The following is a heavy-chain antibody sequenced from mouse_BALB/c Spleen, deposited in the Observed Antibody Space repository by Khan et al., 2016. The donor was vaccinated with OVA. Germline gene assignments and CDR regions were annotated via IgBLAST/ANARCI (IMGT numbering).Heavy chain of an antibody. Sequence: EVQLQESGPGLVKPSQSLSLTCTVTGYSITSDYAWNWIRQFPGNKLEWMGYISYSGSSSYHPSLKSRISITRDTSKNQFFLQLNSVTTEDTATCYCARGRTYWGQGTSVTVSS. V-gene: IGHV3-2*02. CDR2: ISYSGSS. CDR1: GYSITSDYA. J-gene: IGHJ4*01. CDR3: ARGRTY.